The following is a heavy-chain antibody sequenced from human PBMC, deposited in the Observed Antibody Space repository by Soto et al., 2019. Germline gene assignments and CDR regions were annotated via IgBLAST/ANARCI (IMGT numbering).Heavy chain of an antibody. CDR2: INHSGST. CDR1: GGSFSDYY. V-gene: IGHV4-34*01. J-gene: IGHJ5*02. D-gene: IGHD3-3*01. CDR3: ERGQLRFLANWFEP. Sequence: SETLSLTCAVYGGSFSDYYWSWIRQAPGKGLEWIGQINHSGSTNYSPSLKSRVSISVDTSKNNYSLKLSAVTAADTAVYYCERGQLRFLANWFEPWGQGTLVTVSS.